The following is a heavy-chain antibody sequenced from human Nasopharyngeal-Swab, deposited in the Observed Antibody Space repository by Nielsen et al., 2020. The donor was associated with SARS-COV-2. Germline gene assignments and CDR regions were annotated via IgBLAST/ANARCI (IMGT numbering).Heavy chain of an antibody. Sequence: GESLKISCVASGFTFSRYWMHWVRQVPGKGLQWLAVISYDGSNHYSTDSVEGRFTISRDNSKNTLYLQLNNVTPKDTAVYYCARHGSGAYYTGKEIDSWGQGTLVTVSS. J-gene: IGHJ4*02. CDR3: ARHGSGAYYTGKEIDS. V-gene: IGHV3-30*03. CDR2: ISYDGSNH. CDR1: GFTFSRYW. D-gene: IGHD1-26*01.